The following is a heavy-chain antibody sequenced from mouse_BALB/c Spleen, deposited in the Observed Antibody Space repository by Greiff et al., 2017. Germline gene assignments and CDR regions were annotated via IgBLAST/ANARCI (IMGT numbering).Heavy chain of an antibody. Sequence: VKLQESGAELARPGASVKLSCKASGYTFTSYWMQWVKQRPGQGLEWIGAIYPGDGDTRYTQKFKGKATLTADTSSSTAYMQLSSLASEDSAVYYCATSRYGEGGAMDYWGQGTSVTVSS. CDR3: ATSRYGEGGAMDY. J-gene: IGHJ4*01. CDR2: IYPGDGDT. V-gene: IGHV1-87*01. D-gene: IGHD2-14*01. CDR1: GYTFTSYW.